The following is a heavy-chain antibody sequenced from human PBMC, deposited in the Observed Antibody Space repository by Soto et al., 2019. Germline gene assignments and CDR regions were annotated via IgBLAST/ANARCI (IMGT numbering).Heavy chain of an antibody. Sequence: DALKISCTGSGYRFTRYWISLVRQMPGNGLEWMGRIDPSDSYTNYSPSFQGHVTISADKSISTAYLQWSSLKASDTAMYYCAKGNSSSTYYFMDGWGQATRFTFPS. CDR1: GYRFTRYW. J-gene: IGHJ6*02. CDR3: AKGNSSSTYYFMDG. V-gene: IGHV5-10-1*01. D-gene: IGHD1-26*01. CDR2: IDPSDSYT.